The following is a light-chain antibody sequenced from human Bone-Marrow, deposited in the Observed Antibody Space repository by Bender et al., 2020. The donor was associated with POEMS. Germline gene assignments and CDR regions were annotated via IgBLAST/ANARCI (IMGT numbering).Light chain of an antibody. V-gene: IGLV3-25*03. CDR2: KDN. CDR1: TLPDQY. CDR3: QSADSSGTYGV. Sequence: SSELTQPPSVSLSPGQTARITCSGETLPDQYGHWYQQKTGQAPVLVIYKDNERPSGIPERISGSRSGTTVTLTISGVQAEDEADYYCQSADSSGTYGVFGGGTKLTVL. J-gene: IGLJ3*02.